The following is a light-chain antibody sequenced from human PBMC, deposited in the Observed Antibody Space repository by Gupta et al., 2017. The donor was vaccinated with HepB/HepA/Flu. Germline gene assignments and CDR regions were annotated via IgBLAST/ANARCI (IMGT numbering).Light chain of an antibody. Sequence: ITLTQSPGTLSLSPGDTVTLSCGGSETVKTFLLSWYQQKPGQAPRLLVYGAFNRAADIPDSFSGGASGTDLTLTITRLEPEDFAVYYCLYFGDSQITFGQGTRLDIK. CDR2: GAF. CDR3: LYFGDSQIT. V-gene: IGKV3-20*01. CDR1: ETVKTFL. J-gene: IGKJ5*01.